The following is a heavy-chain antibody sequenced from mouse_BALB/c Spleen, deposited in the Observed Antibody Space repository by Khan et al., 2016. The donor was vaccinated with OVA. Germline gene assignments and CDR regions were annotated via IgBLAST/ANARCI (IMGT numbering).Heavy chain of an antibody. CDR3: TRDRIDY. CDR2: INPTSGYT. CDR1: GYTFTTYW. J-gene: IGHJ2*01. V-gene: IGHV1-7*01. Sequence: VQLVESGAELAKPGASVKMSCTASGYTFTTYWMHWVKQRPGQGLEWIGYINPTSGYTDYNDKFKDRATLSADKSSSTAYMQLNSLTSEDSAVYYWTRDRIDYWGQGTTLTVSA.